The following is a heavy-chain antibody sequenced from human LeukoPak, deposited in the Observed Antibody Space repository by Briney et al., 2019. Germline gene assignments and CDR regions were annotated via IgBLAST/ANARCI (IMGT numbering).Heavy chain of an antibody. Sequence: SETLSLTCAVYGGSFSGYYWSWIRQPPGKGLEWIGEINHSGSTNYNPSLKSRVTISVDTSKNQFSLKLSSVTAADTAVYYCARHRNSGSWPSGGYFDYWGQGTLVTVSS. CDR3: ARHRNSGSWPSGGYFDY. CDR2: INHSGST. D-gene: IGHD1-26*01. J-gene: IGHJ4*02. CDR1: GGSFSGYY. V-gene: IGHV4-34*01.